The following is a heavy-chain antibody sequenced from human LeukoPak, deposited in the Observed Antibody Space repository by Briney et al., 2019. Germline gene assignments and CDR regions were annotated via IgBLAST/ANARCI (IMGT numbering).Heavy chain of an antibody. J-gene: IGHJ3*02. V-gene: IGHV4-39*01. D-gene: IGHD6-19*01. CDR1: GGSISSSLYY. CDR2: IFYGGST. Sequence: PSESLSLTCTVSGGSISSSLYYCGWIRQPPGKGLECIGNIFYGGSTYYNPSLRSRVTISVDTSKNQFSLKLNSVTASDTAVYYCARWAGYSSNGAPTYSFDIWGQGTMVTVSS. CDR3: ARWAGYSSNGAPTYSFDI.